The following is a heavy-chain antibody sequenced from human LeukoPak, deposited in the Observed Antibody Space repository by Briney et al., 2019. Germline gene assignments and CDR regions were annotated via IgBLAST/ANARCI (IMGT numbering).Heavy chain of an antibody. V-gene: IGHV3-30*02. Sequence: GGSLRLSCAASGFTFSSYGMLWVRQAPGKGLECVAFISYDGIIEYYADSVKGRFTISRAQSQTTPHLQLHGLRWDDTAAYYCVNRYWSGGSCHRDYWGQGTLVTVSS. J-gene: IGHJ4*02. CDR1: GFTFSSYG. CDR3: VNRYWSGGSCHRDY. D-gene: IGHD2-15*01. CDR2: ISYDGIIE.